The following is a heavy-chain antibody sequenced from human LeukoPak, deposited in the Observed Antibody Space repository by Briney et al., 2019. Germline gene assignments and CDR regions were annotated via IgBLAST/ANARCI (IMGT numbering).Heavy chain of an antibody. V-gene: IGHV4-4*07. J-gene: IGHJ4*02. CDR2: IYTSGSI. D-gene: IGHD5-18*01. Sequence: SETLSLTCIVSGGSISTYYCSWIRQPAGKGLEWIGRIYTSGSINYNPSLKSRVTISIDKSKNQFSLNLSSVTAEDTAVYYCARDLGYGAYYFDYWGQGMLVTVSS. CDR1: GGSISTYY. CDR3: ARDLGYGAYYFDY.